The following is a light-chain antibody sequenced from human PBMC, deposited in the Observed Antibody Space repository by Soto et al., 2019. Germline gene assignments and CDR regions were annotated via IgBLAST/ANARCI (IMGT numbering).Light chain of an antibody. J-gene: IGKJ1*01. Sequence: DIQMTQSPSTLSASVGDRVTITCRASQSVSRWLVWYQQKPGKAPKLLIYDASSLQSGVPSRFSGSGSGTEFTLTISSLQPDDFAAYYCQQYDSYWTFSQGTKV. CDR3: QQYDSYWT. V-gene: IGKV1-5*01. CDR1: QSVSRW. CDR2: DAS.